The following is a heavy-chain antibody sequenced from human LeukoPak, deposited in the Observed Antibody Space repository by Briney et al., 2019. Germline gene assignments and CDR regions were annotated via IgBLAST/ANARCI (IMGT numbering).Heavy chain of an antibody. V-gene: IGHV1-18*01. D-gene: IGHD2-2*01. CDR2: LSAYNGNT. Sequence: ASVTVSCKASGYTFTSYGISWVRQAPGQGLEWMGWLSAYNGNTNYAQKLQGRVTMTTDTSTSTAYMELRSLRSDDTAVYYCARVVPAAMSGYYYYYMDVWGKGTTVTISS. J-gene: IGHJ6*03. CDR1: GYTFTSYG. CDR3: ARVVPAAMSGYYYYYMDV.